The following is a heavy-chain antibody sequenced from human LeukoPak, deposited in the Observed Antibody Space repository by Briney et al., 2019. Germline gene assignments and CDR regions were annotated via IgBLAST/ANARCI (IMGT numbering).Heavy chain of an antibody. V-gene: IGHV1-46*01. CDR1: GYTFTSYY. J-gene: IGHJ4*02. Sequence: ASVKVSCKASGYTFTSYYMHWVRQAPGQGLEWMGIINPSGGSTSYAQKFQGRVTMTRDTSTSTVYMELSSLRSEDTAVYYCARDVQVAATQPLYYFDYWGQGTLVTVSS. CDR2: INPSGGST. D-gene: IGHD2-15*01. CDR3: ARDVQVAATQPLYYFDY.